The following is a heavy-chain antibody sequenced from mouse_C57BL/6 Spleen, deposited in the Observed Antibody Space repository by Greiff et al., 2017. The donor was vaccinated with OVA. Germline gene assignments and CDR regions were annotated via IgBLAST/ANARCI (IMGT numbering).Heavy chain of an antibody. CDR3: AREGWDEGWFAD. Sequence: VQLQQSGAELARPGASVKMSCKASGYTFTSYTMHWVKQRPGQGLEWIGYINPSSGYTKYNQKFKDKATLAADKSSSTAYMQLSSLTSEDSAVDNCAREGWDEGWFADWGQGTLVTVAA. CDR1: GYTFTSYT. J-gene: IGHJ3*01. CDR2: INPSSGYT. D-gene: IGHD4-1*01. V-gene: IGHV1-4*01.